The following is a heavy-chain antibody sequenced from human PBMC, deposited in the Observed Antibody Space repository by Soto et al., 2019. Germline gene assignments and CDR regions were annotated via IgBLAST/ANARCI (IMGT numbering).Heavy chain of an antibody. CDR1: GLTFSNYA. D-gene: IGHD6-6*01. Sequence: GGSLRLSCATSGLTFSNYAMSWVRQAPGGGLEWVSSMSGSSSTTYYADSVKGRFTISRDRSKNTLYLQMSSLRAEDNAVYYCANAPNRPRPYPFDRWGQGPQVT. V-gene: IGHV3-23*01. CDR3: ANAPNRPRPYPFDR. J-gene: IGHJ5*02. CDR2: MSGSSSTT.